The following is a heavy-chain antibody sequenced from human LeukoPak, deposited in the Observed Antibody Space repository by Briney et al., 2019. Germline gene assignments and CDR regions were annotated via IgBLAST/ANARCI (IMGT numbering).Heavy chain of an antibody. D-gene: IGHD4-23*01. V-gene: IGHV1-8*02. CDR1: GYTFTGYY. J-gene: IGHJ3*02. CDR2: INPNSGNT. Sequence: GASVKVSCKASGYTFTGYYMHWVRQAPGQGLEWMGWINPNSGNTGYAQKFQGRVTMTRNTSISTAYMELSSLRSEDTAVYYCARRLGLRWDLQAFDIWGQGTMVTVPS. CDR3: ARRLGLRWDLQAFDI.